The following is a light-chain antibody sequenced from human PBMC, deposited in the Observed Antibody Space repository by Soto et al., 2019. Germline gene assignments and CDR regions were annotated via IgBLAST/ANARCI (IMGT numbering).Light chain of an antibody. V-gene: IGLV2-14*01. CDR1: TSDVGGYNY. Sequence: QSLLTQPASVSLSPGQSITISCTGTTSDVGGYNYVSWYQQHPGKVPKLLIHEVSNRPSGVSNRFSGSKSGNTASLTISGLQAEDEADYYCLSKTSSISYVFGTGTKVTVL. CDR2: EVS. CDR3: LSKTSSISYV. J-gene: IGLJ1*01.